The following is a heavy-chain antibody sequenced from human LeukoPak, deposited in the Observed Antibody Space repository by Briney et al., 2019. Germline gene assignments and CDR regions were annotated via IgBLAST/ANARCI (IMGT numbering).Heavy chain of an antibody. J-gene: IGHJ4*02. CDR2: INPNSGGT. V-gene: IGHV1-2*02. CDR1: GYTFTSYY. Sequence: ASVKVSCKASGYTFTSYYMHWVRQAPGQGLEWMGWINPNSGGTNYAQKFQGRVTMTRDTSISTAYMELSRLRSDDTAVYYCARDPGSIVGATRGSSYYFDYWGQGTLVTVSS. CDR3: ARDPGSIVGATRGSSYYFDY. D-gene: IGHD1-26*01.